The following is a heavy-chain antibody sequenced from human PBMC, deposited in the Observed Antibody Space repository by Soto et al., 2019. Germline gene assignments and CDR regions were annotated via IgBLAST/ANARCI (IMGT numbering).Heavy chain of an antibody. J-gene: IGHJ4*02. CDR1: GFTFSSYS. Sequence: EVQLVESGGGLVKPGGSLRLSCAASGFTFSSYSMNWVRQASGKGLEWVSSISSSSSYIYYADSVKGRFTISRDNAKNSLYLQMNSLRAEDTAVYYCARGLMVYAAFDYWGQGTLVTVSS. D-gene: IGHD2-8*01. CDR2: ISSSSSYI. CDR3: ARGLMVYAAFDY. V-gene: IGHV3-21*01.